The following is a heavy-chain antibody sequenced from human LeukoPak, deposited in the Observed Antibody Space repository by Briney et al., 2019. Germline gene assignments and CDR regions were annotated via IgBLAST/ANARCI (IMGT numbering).Heavy chain of an antibody. J-gene: IGHJ4*02. CDR2: INHSGST. V-gene: IGHV4-34*01. D-gene: IGHD3-22*01. CDR3: ARLGYYYDSSGYPLDY. Sequence: SETLSLTCAVYGGSFSGYYWSWIRQPPGKGLEWIGEINHSGSTNYNPSLKSRVTISVDTSKNQFFLKLSSVTAADTAVYYCARLGYYYDSSGYPLDYWGLGTLVTVSS. CDR1: GGSFSGYY.